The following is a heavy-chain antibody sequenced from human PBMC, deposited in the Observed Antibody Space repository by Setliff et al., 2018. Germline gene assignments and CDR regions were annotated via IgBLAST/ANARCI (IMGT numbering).Heavy chain of an antibody. J-gene: IGHJ6*03. CDR2: ISAYNGNT. D-gene: IGHD3-22*01. Sequence: ASVKVSCKASGYTFTSYGISWVRQAPGQGLDWMGWISAYNGNTNYVQKLQGRVTMTTDTSTSTAYMELRSLRSDDTAVYYCARAGRFHYDTSGYYYDRDYYYYMDVWGKGTTVTVSS. V-gene: IGHV1-18*01. CDR3: ARAGRFHYDTSGYYYDRDYYYYMDV. CDR1: GYTFTSYG.